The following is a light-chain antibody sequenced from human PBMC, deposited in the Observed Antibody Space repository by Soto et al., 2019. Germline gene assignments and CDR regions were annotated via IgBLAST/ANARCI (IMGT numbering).Light chain of an antibody. Sequence: DIEMTPSPSTLSASVGDRVTITCRASQTIRNWLAWYQQRPGKAPKVLIYDASTLESGGPVRFSGSGSETEFTLTISSLQPEDSATYYCQHYYSDPGTFGQGTKVEIK. CDR3: QHYYSDPGT. CDR1: QTIRNW. V-gene: IGKV1-5*01. J-gene: IGKJ1*01. CDR2: DAS.